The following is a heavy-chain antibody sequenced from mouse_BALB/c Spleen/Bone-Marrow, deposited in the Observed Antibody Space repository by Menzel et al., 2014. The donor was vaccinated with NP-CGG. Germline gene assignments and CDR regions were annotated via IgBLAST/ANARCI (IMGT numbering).Heavy chain of an antibody. CDR3: AVYDYEGFAY. V-gene: IGHV14-3*02. CDR1: GFNIKDTY. D-gene: IGHD2-4*01. CDR2: IDPANGNT. Sequence: EVQLQESGAELVKPGASVKLSCTASGFNIKDTYMHWVKQRPEQGLEWIGRIDPANGNTKYDPKFQGKATITADTSSKTAYLQLSSLTSEDTAVYYCAVYDYEGFAYWGQGTLVTVSA. J-gene: IGHJ3*01.